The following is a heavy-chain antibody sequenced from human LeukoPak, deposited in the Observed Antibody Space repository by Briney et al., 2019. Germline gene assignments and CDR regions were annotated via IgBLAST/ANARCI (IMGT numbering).Heavy chain of an antibody. Sequence: GASVKVSCKASGYTFTSYGISWVRQAPGQGLEWMGWISAYNGNTNYAQKLQGRVTMTTDTSTSTAYMELRSLRSDDTAVYYCARDSPPSFYYDSSGYYRSPFDYWGQGTLVTVSS. D-gene: IGHD3-22*01. CDR1: GYTFTSYG. CDR2: ISAYNGNT. V-gene: IGHV1-18*01. CDR3: ARDSPPSFYYDSSGYYRSPFDY. J-gene: IGHJ4*02.